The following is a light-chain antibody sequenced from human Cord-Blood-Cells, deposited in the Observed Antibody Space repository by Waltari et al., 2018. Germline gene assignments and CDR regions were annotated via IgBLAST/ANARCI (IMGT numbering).Light chain of an antibody. CDR3: SSYASSSTWV. J-gene: IGLJ3*02. Sequence: SAMTQAQCVSGSPGPSITISCTGTSSYASGYNYVSWDQQHPGKAPKLRIYDLSNRPSGVSNRFSGSKSGNTASLTISGLRAEDEADYYCSSYASSSTWVFGGGTKLSVL. CDR1: SSYASGYNY. CDR2: DLS. V-gene: IGLV2-14*01.